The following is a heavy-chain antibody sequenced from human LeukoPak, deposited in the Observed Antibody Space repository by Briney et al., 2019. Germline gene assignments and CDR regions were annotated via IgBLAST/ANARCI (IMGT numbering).Heavy chain of an antibody. D-gene: IGHD6-13*01. CDR1: GFTFSSYW. V-gene: IGHV3-48*02. CDR2: ISSSTITM. Sequence: GGSLRLSCAASGFTFSSYWMNWVRQAPGKGLEWVSYISSSTITMKYANSVKGRFTISRDNAKNSLYLQMNSLRDEDTAVYYCARAGPGDTSSWYDYWGQGTLVTVSS. J-gene: IGHJ4*02. CDR3: ARAGPGDTSSWYDY.